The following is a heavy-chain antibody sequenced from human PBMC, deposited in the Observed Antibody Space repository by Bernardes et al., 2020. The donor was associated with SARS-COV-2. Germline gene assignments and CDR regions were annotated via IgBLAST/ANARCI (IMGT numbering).Heavy chain of an antibody. D-gene: IGHD4-17*01. CDR1: GGSISSSSYY. CDR3: ARGVNHGLTLTFDV. V-gene: IGHV4-39*02. Sequence: SETLSLTCTVSGGSISSSSYYWGWIRQPPGKGLEWIGSIYYSGSTYYNPSLKSRATLSVDTSKNRFSLNLTSVTAADTAVYYCARGVNHGLTLTFDVWGQGTMVTVSS. J-gene: IGHJ3*01. CDR2: IYYSGST.